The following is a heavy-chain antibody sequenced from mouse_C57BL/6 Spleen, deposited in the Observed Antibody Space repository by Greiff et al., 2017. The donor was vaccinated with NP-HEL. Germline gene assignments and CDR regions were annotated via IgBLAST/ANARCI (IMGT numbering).Heavy chain of an antibody. CDR1: GFTFSDYY. V-gene: IGHV5-12*01. CDR3: ARRGYGKDYYAMDY. D-gene: IGHD2-10*02. CDR2: ISNGGGST. Sequence: EVKLMESGGGLVQPGGSLKLSCAASGFTFSDYYMYWVRQTPEKRLEWVAYISNGGGSTYYPDTVKGRFTISRDNAKNTLYLQMSRLKSEDTAMYYCARRGYGKDYYAMDYWGQGTSVTVSS. J-gene: IGHJ4*01.